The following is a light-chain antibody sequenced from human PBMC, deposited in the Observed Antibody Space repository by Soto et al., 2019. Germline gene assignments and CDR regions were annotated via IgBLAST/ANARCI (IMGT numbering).Light chain of an antibody. J-gene: IGKJ1*01. V-gene: IGKV3-20*01. CDR3: QQYGSSRTWT. Sequence: EIVLTQSPGTLSLSPGERATLSCRASQSVSSSYLAWYQQKPGQAPRLLIYGASSRATGIPDRFSGRGSGTDFTLNISRLEPEEFAVYYCQQYGSSRTWTFGQETKVEIK. CDR2: GAS. CDR1: QSVSSSY.